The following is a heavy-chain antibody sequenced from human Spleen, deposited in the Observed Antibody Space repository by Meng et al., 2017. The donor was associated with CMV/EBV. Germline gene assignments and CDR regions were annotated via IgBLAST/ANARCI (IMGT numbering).Heavy chain of an antibody. V-gene: IGHV3-21*01. CDR2: ISSSGGAI. Sequence: GGSLRLSCAASGFTFRKYTMNWVRRAPGKGLEWVSSISSSGGAIQYSDSVKGRFTISRDNARNSVFLLMGSLRAEDTAFYYCARDALSSGGDYWGQGALVTVSS. D-gene: IGHD6-19*01. CDR3: ARDALSSGGDY. CDR1: GFTFRKYT. J-gene: IGHJ4*02.